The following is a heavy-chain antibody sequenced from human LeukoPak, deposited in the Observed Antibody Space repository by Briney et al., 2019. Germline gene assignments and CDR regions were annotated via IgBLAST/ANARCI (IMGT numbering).Heavy chain of an antibody. CDR3: AKARGNYFTHLDY. J-gene: IGHJ4*02. CDR2: VTGSGDST. D-gene: IGHD2/OR15-2a*01. Sequence: GGSLRLSCAHSGFTFTNYAICWVRQAPRKGLEWVSPVTGSGDSTFYAVSVKGRFTISRDNSKNTLFLQMNSLRAEDTAVYYCAKARGNYFTHLDYWGQGTLVTVSS. V-gene: IGHV3-23*01. CDR1: GFTFTNYA.